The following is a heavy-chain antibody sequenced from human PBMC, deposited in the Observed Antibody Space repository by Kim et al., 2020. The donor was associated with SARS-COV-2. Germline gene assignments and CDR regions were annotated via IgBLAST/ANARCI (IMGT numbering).Heavy chain of an antibody. D-gene: IGHD3-9*01. Sequence: KGRFTISRDNSKNTLYLQMNSLRAEDTAVYYCAKVSYVLRYFDWSPFDPWGQGTLVTVSS. V-gene: IGHV3-23*01. J-gene: IGHJ5*02. CDR3: AKVSYVLRYFDWSPFDP.